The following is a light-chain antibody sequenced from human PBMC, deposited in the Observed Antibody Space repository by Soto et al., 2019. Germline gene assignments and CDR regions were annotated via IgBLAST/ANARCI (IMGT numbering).Light chain of an antibody. J-gene: IGKJ4*01. CDR1: QSVSSSY. CDR3: QQYAGSPLT. CDR2: GAS. Sequence: EIVLKHSPGTLSLSPGERATLSCRASQSVSSSYLAWYQQKPGQAPRLLIYGASSRATGIPDRFSGSGSGTDFTLTISRLEPEDFAVYYCQQYAGSPLTFGGGTKVDIK. V-gene: IGKV3-20*01.